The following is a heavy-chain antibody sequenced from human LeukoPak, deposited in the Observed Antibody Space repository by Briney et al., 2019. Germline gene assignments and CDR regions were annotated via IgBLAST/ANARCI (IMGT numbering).Heavy chain of an antibody. J-gene: IGHJ6*02. CDR3: ATSYGSGLNYYYGMDV. Sequence: SETLSLTCTVSGGSISSYYWSWIRQPAGKGLEWIGRIYTSGSTNYNPSLKSRVTMSVDTPKNKFSLKLSSVTAADTAVYYCATSYGSGLNYYYGMDVWGQGTTVTVSS. D-gene: IGHD3-10*01. CDR1: GGSISSYY. CDR2: IYTSGST. V-gene: IGHV4-4*07.